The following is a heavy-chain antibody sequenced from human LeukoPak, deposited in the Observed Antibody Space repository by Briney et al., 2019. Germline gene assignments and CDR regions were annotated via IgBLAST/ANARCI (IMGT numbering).Heavy chain of an antibody. V-gene: IGHV4-34*01. CDR1: VGSFSGYS. CDR2: INNSGST. Sequence: SETLSLTCAVYVGSFSGYSWTWIRQPPGKGLEWIGEINNSGSTTYNPSLKSRVTISADMSQNQFSLRLSSVTAVDTAVYYCARRGGRTYYYDTTGNYYFDYWGQGTLVTVSS. J-gene: IGHJ4*02. D-gene: IGHD3-22*01. CDR3: ARRGGRTYYYDTTGNYYFDY.